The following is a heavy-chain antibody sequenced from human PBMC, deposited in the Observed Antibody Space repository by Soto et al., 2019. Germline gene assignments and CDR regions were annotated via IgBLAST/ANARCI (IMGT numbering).Heavy chain of an antibody. D-gene: IGHD3-10*01. V-gene: IGHV5-10-1*01. Sequence: GESLKISCKRSGYSFTSYWISWVRQMPGKGLEWMGRIDPSDSYTNYSPSFQGHVTISADKSISTAYLQWSSLKASDTAMYYCAKLAMVRGVPTYAMDVWGQGTTVTVSS. CDR1: GYSFTSYW. CDR2: IDPSDSYT. J-gene: IGHJ6*02. CDR3: AKLAMVRGVPTYAMDV.